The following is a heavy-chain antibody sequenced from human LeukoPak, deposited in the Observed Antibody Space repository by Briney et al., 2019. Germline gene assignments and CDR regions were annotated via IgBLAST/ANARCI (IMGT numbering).Heavy chain of an antibody. CDR2: INPSGGST. Sequence: GASVKVSCKASGYTFTSYYMHWVRQAPGQGLEWMGIINPSGGSTSYAQKFQGWVTMTRDTSISTAYMELSRLRSDDTAVYYCARDEGTPGYGDLNYFDYWGQGTLVTVSS. V-gene: IGHV1-2*04. CDR3: ARDEGTPGYGDLNYFDY. CDR1: GYTFTSYY. D-gene: IGHD4-17*01. J-gene: IGHJ4*02.